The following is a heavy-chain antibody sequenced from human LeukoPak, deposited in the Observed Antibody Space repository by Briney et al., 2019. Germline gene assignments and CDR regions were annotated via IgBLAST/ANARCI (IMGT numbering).Heavy chain of an antibody. CDR2: ISSSGSTI. Sequence: PGGSLRLSCAASGFTFSSYEMNWVRQAPGKGLEWVPYISSSGSTIYYADSVKGRFTISRDDAKNSLYLQMNSLRAEDTAVYYCARGVLTKLYYFDYWGQGTLVTVSS. CDR3: ARGVLTKLYYFDY. CDR1: GFTFSSYE. D-gene: IGHD2-8*01. V-gene: IGHV3-48*03. J-gene: IGHJ4*02.